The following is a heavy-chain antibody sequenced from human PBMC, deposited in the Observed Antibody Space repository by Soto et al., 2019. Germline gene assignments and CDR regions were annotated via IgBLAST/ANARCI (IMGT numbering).Heavy chain of an antibody. J-gene: IGHJ4*02. D-gene: IGHD2-8*01. CDR2: ISYDGSNK. Sequence: ESGGGVVQPGRSLRLSCAASGFTFSSYGMHWVRQAPGKGLEWVAVISYDGSNKYYADSVKGRFTISRDNSKNTLYLQMNSLRAEDTAVYYCAKAGMGMLFTVDYWGQGTLVTVSS. CDR1: GFTFSSYG. V-gene: IGHV3-30*18. CDR3: AKAGMGMLFTVDY.